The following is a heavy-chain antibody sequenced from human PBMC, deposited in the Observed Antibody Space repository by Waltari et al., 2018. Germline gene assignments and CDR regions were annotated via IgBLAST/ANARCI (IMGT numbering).Heavy chain of an antibody. V-gene: IGHV1-46*01. CDR2: INPSGGST. CDR3: ARGGWLGSSTNHWFDP. Sequence: QVQLVQSGAEVKKPGASVKVSCKASGYTFTSYYMHWVRQATGQGLEWMGIINPSGGSTSYAQKFQGRVTMTRDTSTSTVYMELSSLRSEDTAVYYCARGGWLGSSTNHWFDPWGQGTLVTVSS. J-gene: IGHJ5*02. D-gene: IGHD6-6*01. CDR1: GYTFTSYY.